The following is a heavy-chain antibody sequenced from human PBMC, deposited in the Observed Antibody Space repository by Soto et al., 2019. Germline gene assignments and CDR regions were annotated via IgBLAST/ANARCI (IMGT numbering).Heavy chain of an antibody. CDR2: IIPIFGTA. D-gene: IGHD3-3*01. CDR1: GGTFSSYA. J-gene: IGHJ6*02. Sequence: SVKVSCKASGGTFSSYAISWVRQAPGQGLEWMGGIIPIFGTANYAQKFQGRVTITADKSTSTAYMELSSLRSEDTAVYYCASPPSYYDFWSGPKYGMDVWGQGTTVTVSS. CDR3: ASPPSYYDFWSGPKYGMDV. V-gene: IGHV1-69*06.